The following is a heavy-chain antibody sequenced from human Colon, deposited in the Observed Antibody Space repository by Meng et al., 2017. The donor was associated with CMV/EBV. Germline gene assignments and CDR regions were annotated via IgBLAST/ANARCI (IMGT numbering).Heavy chain of an antibody. CDR3: ARSPRGGAELIDH. V-gene: IGHV1-8*01. J-gene: IGHJ4*02. D-gene: IGHD3-10*01. CDR1: GYNFISYD. CDR2: MNPYTGDT. Sequence: ASVKVSCKASGYNFISYDIIWVRQGAGQGLEWMGWMNPYTGDTDYTQKVQGRITVTRDTSMNTVYMDLTNLRSDDTAVYFCARSPRGGAELIDHWGQGTLVTVSS.